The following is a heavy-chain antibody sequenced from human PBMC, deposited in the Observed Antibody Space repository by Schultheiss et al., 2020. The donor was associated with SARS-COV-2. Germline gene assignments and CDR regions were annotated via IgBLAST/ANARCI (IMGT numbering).Heavy chain of an antibody. CDR1: GFTFSSYA. D-gene: IGHD4-11*01. CDR3: AFIYSAENDF. J-gene: IGHJ4*02. CDR2: ISGSGGST. Sequence: GGSLRLSCAASGFTFSSYAMSWVRQAPGKGLEWVSAISGSGGSTYYADSVKGRFTISRDNSKNTAYLQMHSLNTDDTAIYYCAFIYSAENDFWGQGTLVTVSS. V-gene: IGHV3-23*01.